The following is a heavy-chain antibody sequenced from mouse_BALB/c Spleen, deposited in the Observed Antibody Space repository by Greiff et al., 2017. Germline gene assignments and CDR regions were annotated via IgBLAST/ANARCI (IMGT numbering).Heavy chain of an antibody. D-gene: IGHD2-14*01. CDR2: ISYDGSN. CDR3: ARGAYYRAWFAY. CDR1: GYSITSGYY. J-gene: IGHJ3*01. V-gene: IGHV3-6*02. Sequence: EVKLVESGPGLVKPSQSLSLTCSVTGYSITSGYYWNWIRQFPGNKLEWMGYISYDGSNNYNPSLKNRISITRDTSKNQFFLKLNSVTTEDTATYYCARGAYYRAWFAYWGQGTLVTVSA.